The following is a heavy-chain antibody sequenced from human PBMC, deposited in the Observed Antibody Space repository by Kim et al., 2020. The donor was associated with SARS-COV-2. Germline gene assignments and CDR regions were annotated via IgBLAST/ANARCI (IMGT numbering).Heavy chain of an antibody. CDR2: RT. D-gene: IGHD1-26*01. CDR3: ARDTDTWDDY. V-gene: IGHV3-53*01. Sequence: RTYYADHVKGGFTISEDNSKHTMYRQMNSLRAEDTAVYYCARDTDTWDDYGGQGTLVTVSS. J-gene: IGHJ4*02.